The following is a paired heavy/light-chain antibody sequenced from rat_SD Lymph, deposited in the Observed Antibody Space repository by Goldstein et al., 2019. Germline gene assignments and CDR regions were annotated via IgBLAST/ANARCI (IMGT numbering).Light chain of an antibody. CDR1: EDIYSY. Sequence: DIQMTQSPASLSASLGETVSIECLASEDIYSYLAWYQQKPGKSPQLLIYAANRLQDGVPSRFSGSGSGTQYSLKISGMQPEDEGDYFCLQGSKFPLTFGSGTKLEIK. CDR2: AAN. J-gene: IGKJ5*01. V-gene: IGKV12S38*01. CDR3: LQGSKFPLT.
Heavy chain of an antibody. CDR2: ISSSSGT. CDR3: AREYEDYYDGTYYYDWFAY. D-gene: IGHD1-12*02. V-gene: IGHV5-62*01. CDR1: GFTFSSYG. Sequence: VQLVESGGGLVQPGKSLKLSCSASGFTFSSYGMHWIRQAPGKGLDWVAYISSSSGTVYADAVKGRFTISRDNAKNTLYLQLNSLKSEDTAIYYCAREYEDYYDGTYYYDWFAYWGQGTLVTVSS. J-gene: IGHJ3*01.